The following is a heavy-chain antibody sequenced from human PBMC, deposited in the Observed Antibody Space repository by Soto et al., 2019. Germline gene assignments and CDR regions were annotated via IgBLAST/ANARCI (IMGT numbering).Heavy chain of an antibody. CDR2: IIPIFGTA. J-gene: IGHJ6*02. Sequence: QVQLVQSGAEVKKPGSSVKVSCKASGGTFSSYAISWVRQAPGQGLEWMGGIIPIFGTANYAQKFQGRVTITADESTSTAYMELSSLRSGDTAVYYCARVVYDSSGAIDYYYYYGMDVWGQGTTVTVSS. V-gene: IGHV1-69*12. CDR1: GGTFSSYA. CDR3: ARVVYDSSGAIDYYYYYGMDV. D-gene: IGHD3-22*01.